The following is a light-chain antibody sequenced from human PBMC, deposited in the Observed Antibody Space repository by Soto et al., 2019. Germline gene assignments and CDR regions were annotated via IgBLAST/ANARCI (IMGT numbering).Light chain of an antibody. Sequence: EIVLTQSPAALSLSPGERATLSCRASQSVSSYLAWYQQQPGQAPRLLIYDASNRATDIPTRFSGSGSGTDFTLTISDLEPEDSAVYYCQQRSNWPPWTFGQGTKVELK. CDR1: QSVSSY. CDR2: DAS. J-gene: IGKJ1*01. V-gene: IGKV3-11*01. CDR3: QQRSNWPPWT.